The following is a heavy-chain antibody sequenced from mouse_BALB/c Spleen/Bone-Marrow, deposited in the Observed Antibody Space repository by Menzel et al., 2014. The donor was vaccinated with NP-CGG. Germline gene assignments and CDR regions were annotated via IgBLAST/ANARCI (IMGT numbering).Heavy chain of an antibody. D-gene: IGHD2-3*01. CDR2: IDPANGNT. V-gene: IGHV14-3*02. CDR1: GFNINDTF. CDR3: AGSRRDFDDVAY. Sequence: EVQLQQSGAELVKPGASVKLSCTASGFNINDTFMHWVKQRPDQGLEWIGRIDPANGNTKYDPKFQGKATIKADTSSNTAYLQLNIRTAEETAVYYCAGSRRDFDDVAYWGQGTLVTVSA. J-gene: IGHJ3*01.